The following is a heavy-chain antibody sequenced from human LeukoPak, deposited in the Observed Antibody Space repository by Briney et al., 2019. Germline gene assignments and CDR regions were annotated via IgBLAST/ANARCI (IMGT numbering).Heavy chain of an antibody. V-gene: IGHV4-34*01. Sequence: PSETLSLTCAVYGGSFSGYYWNWIRQPPGKGLEWIGEINHSGSTNYNPSLKRRVTISVDTSKNQFSLKVNSVTAADTAVYYCATRPTPPYYYYYMDVWGKGTTVTVSS. CDR1: GGSFSGYY. J-gene: IGHJ6*03. CDR2: INHSGST. CDR3: ATRPTPPYYYYYMDV. D-gene: IGHD4-23*01.